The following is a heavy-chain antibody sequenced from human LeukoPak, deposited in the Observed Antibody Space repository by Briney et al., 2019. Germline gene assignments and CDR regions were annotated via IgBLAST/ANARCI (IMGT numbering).Heavy chain of an antibody. CDR1: GGSISSYY. V-gene: IGHV4-59*01. Sequence: SETLSLTCTVSGGSISSYYWSWIRQPPGKGLEWIGYIYYSGSTNCNPSLKSRVTISVDTSKNQFSLKLSSVTAADTAVYYCARQDSSGYLYWFDPWGQGTLVTVSS. J-gene: IGHJ5*02. D-gene: IGHD3-22*01. CDR2: IYYSGST. CDR3: ARQDSSGYLYWFDP.